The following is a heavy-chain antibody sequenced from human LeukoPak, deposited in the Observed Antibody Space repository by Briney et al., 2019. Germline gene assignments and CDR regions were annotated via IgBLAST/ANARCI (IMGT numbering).Heavy chain of an antibody. J-gene: IGHJ4*02. D-gene: IGHD2-15*01. CDR1: GFRFSSYW. CDR3: ARAGVLFGRDY. V-gene: IGHV3-7*03. Sequence: GGSLRLSCAASGFRFSSYWMSWVRQAPGKGPEWVANIKQDGSEKSYVDSVKGRFTISRDNAKNSLYLQMNSLGAEDTAVYYCARAGVLFGRDYWGQGTLVTVSS. CDR2: IKQDGSEK.